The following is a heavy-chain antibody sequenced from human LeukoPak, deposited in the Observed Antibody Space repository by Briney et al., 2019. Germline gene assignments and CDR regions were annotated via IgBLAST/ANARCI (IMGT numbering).Heavy chain of an antibody. CDR2: INHSGST. V-gene: IGHV4-34*01. CDR1: GGSFSGYY. J-gene: IGHJ1*01. CDR3: ARRASRYCSGGSCPGYFQH. D-gene: IGHD2-15*01. Sequence: SETLSLTCAVYGGSFSGYYWSWIRRPPGKGLEWIGEINHSGSTNYNPSLKSRVTISVDTSKNQFSLKLSSVTAADTAVYYCARRASRYCSGGSCPGYFQHWGQGTLVTVSS.